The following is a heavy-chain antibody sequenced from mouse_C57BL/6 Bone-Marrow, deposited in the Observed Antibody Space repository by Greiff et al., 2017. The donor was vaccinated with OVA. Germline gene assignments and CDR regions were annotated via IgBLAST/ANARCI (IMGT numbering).Heavy chain of an antibody. Sequence: VQLKQSGPELVKPGASVKIPCKASGYTFTDYNMDWVKQSHGKSLEWIGDINPNNGGTIYNQKFKGKATLTVDKSSSTAYMELRSLTSEDTAVYYCARFYGSSYVYYFDYWGQGTTLTVSS. CDR2: INPNNGGT. D-gene: IGHD1-1*01. CDR3: ARFYGSSYVYYFDY. J-gene: IGHJ2*01. V-gene: IGHV1-18*01. CDR1: GYTFTDYN.